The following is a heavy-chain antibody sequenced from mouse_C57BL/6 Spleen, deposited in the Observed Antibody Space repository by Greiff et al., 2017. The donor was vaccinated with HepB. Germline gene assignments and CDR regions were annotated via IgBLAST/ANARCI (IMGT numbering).Heavy chain of an antibody. Sequence: QVQLKQPGAELVKPGASVKVSCKASGYTFTSYWMHWVKQRPGQGLEWIGRIHPSDSDTNYNQKFKGKATLTVDKSSSTAYMQLSSLTSEDSAVYYCAASGGFYYYGSSYGYWGQGTTLTVSS. CDR1: GYTFTSYW. CDR2: IHPSDSDT. CDR3: AASGGFYYYGSSYGY. D-gene: IGHD1-1*01. J-gene: IGHJ2*01. V-gene: IGHV1-74*01.